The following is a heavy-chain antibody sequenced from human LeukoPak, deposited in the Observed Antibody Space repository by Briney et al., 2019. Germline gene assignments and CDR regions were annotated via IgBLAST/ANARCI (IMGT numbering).Heavy chain of an antibody. V-gene: IGHV4-39*01. CDR2: IYYSGST. CDR1: GGSISRSNYY. D-gene: IGHD6-19*01. Sequence: SETLSLTRTVSGGSISRSNYYWAWIRQPPGKGLEWIGTIYYSGSTYYNPSLKSRVTISVDTSKNQFSLKLSSVTAADTAVYYCVRHGYSSGWYADYWGQGTLVTVSS. J-gene: IGHJ4*02. CDR3: VRHGYSSGWYADY.